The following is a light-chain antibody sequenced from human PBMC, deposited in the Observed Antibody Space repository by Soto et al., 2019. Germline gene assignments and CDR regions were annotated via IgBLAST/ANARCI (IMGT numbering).Light chain of an antibody. CDR3: QQFGGSPPWT. J-gene: IGKJ1*01. CDR1: QSVRSSY. V-gene: IGKV3-20*01. Sequence: EIVLTQSPGTLSLSPGERATLSCRASQSVRSSYLAWYQHRPGQAPRLLIYGASSRATDIPDRFSGSGSGTDFTLTISRLEPEDFAVYYCQQFGGSPPWTFGQGTKVEIK. CDR2: GAS.